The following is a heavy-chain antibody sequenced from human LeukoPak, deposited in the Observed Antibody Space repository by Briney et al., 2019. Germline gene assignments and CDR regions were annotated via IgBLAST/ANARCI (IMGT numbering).Heavy chain of an antibody. D-gene: IGHD6-6*01. V-gene: IGHV4-31*03. CDR2: IDYSGTA. CDR3: ARDSYSSSIRWFDS. J-gene: IGHJ5*01. CDR1: GGSISSGGYY. Sequence: SETLSLTCTVSGGSISSGGYYWSWIRQLPGKGLEWIGYIDYSGTAYYNPSLRSRVTISIDTSKNQFSVKLSSVTAADTAVYYCARDSYSSSIRWFDSWGQGTLVIVSS.